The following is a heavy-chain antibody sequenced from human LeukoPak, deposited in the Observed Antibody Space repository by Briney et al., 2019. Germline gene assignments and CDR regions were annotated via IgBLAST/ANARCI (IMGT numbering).Heavy chain of an antibody. V-gene: IGHV5-51*01. CDR1: GYRFSTYW. CDR3: ARRGFDYGMDV. J-gene: IGHJ6*02. Sequence: GESLQISCKGSGYRFSTYWIGWVRQMPGKGLEWMGIIYPGDSDTTYSPSFQGQVTISAHKSINTAYLQWSSLRASDTATYYCARRGFDYGMDVWGQGTTVTVSS. D-gene: IGHD5-12*01. CDR2: IYPGDSDT.